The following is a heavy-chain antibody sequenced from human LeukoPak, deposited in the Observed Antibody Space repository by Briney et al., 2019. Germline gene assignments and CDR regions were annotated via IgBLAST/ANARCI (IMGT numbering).Heavy chain of an antibody. CDR1: GYTFTSYG. D-gene: IGHD7-27*01. J-gene: IGHJ3*02. CDR3: ARVPTGDTSDAFDI. CDR2: ISAYNGNT. Sequence: ASVKVSCKASGYTFTSYGISWVRQAPGQGLEWMGWISAYNGNTNYAQKLQGRVTMTTDTSTSTAYMELRSLRSDDTAVYYCARVPTGDTSDAFDIWGQGTMVTVSS. V-gene: IGHV1-18*01.